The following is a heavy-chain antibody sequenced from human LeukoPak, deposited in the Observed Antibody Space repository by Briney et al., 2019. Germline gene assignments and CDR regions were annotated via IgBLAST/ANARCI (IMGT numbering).Heavy chain of an antibody. CDR3: TSPPFWVPDPYYYYGMDV. Sequence: GGSLRLSCAASGFTFSGSAMHWVRQASGKGLEWVGRIRSKANSYATAYAASVKGRFTISRDDSKNTAYLQMNSLKTEDTAAYYCTSPPFWVPDPYYYYGMDVWGQGTTVTVSS. CDR1: GFTFSGSA. J-gene: IGHJ6*02. D-gene: IGHD2/OR15-2a*01. V-gene: IGHV3-73*01. CDR2: IRSKANSYAT.